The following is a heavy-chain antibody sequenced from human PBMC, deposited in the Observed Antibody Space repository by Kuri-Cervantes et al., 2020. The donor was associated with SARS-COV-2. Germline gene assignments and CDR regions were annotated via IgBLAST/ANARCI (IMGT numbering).Heavy chain of an antibody. J-gene: IGHJ5*02. Sequence: SETLSLTCTVSGGSISSYYWSWIRQPPGKGLEWIGYIYYSGSTNYNPSLKSRVTISVDTSKNQFSLQLNSVTPEDTAVYYCARVPQLGPGTEWFDPWGQGTLVTVSS. V-gene: IGHV4-59*12. CDR3: ARVPQLGPGTEWFDP. CDR2: IYYSGST. CDR1: GGSISSYY. D-gene: IGHD1-1*01.